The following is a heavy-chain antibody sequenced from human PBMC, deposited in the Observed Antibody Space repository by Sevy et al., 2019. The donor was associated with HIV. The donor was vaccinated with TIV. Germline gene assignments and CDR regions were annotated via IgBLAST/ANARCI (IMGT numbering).Heavy chain of an antibody. CDR1: GFTFSSYW. D-gene: IGHD6-13*01. J-gene: IGHJ5*02. Sequence: GGSLRLSCAASGFTFSSYWMHWVHQAPGKGLVWVSRINSDGSSTSYADSVKGRFTISRDNAKNTLYLQMNSLRAEDTAVYYCARPAAAGIGWFDPWGQGTLVTVSS. CDR2: INSDGSST. CDR3: ARPAAAGIGWFDP. V-gene: IGHV3-74*01.